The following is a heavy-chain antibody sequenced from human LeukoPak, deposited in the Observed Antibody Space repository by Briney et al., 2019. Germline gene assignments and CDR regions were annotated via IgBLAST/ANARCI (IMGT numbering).Heavy chain of an antibody. J-gene: IGHJ5*02. CDR1: GFTFSSYS. CDR2: ISSSSSYI. V-gene: IGHV3-21*01. Sequence: GGSLRLSCAASGFTFSSYSMNWVRQAPGKGLEWVSSISSSSSYIYYADSVKGRFTISRDNAKNSLYLQMNSLRDEDTAVYYCARDRGPYYDFWSGYVDNNWFDPWGQGTLVTVSS. CDR3: ARDRGPYYDFWSGYVDNNWFDP. D-gene: IGHD3-3*01.